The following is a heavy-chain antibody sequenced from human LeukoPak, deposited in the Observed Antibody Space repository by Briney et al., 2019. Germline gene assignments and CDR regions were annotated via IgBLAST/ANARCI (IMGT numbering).Heavy chain of an antibody. V-gene: IGHV3-30*18. J-gene: IGHJ4*02. CDR2: ISYDGSNK. CDR1: GFTFSSYG. Sequence: GGSLRLSCAASGFTFSSYGMHWVRQAPGKGLEWVAVISYDGSNKYYADSVKGRFTISRDNSKNTLYLQMNSLRAEDTAVYYCAKGVYPNCSGGSCYSEPAPLFDYWGQGTLVTVSS. CDR3: AKGVYPNCSGGSCYSEPAPLFDY. D-gene: IGHD2-15*01.